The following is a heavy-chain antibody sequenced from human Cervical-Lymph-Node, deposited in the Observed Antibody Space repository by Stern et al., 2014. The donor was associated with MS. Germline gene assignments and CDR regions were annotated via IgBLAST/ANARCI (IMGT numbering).Heavy chain of an antibody. CDR1: GYTFTSYY. CDR3: ARGGRYSGSYEGGFDY. J-gene: IGHJ4*02. D-gene: IGHD1-26*01. CDR2: INHSGGST. V-gene: IGHV1-46*01. Sequence: QVQLVQSGAEVKKPGASVKVSCKASGYTFTSYYIHWVRQAPGQGLEWMGIINHSGGSTSYAQKFQGRVTMTRDTSTSTVYMELSSLRSEDTAVYYCARGGRYSGSYEGGFDYWGQGTLVTVSS.